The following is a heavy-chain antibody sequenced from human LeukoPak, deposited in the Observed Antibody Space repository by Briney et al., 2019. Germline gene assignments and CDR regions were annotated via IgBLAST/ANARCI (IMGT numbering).Heavy chain of an antibody. CDR3: ARPTVVTANIDY. J-gene: IGHJ4*02. D-gene: IGHD4-23*01. V-gene: IGHV4-39*01. CDR1: GGSISSSSYY. Sequence: LETLSLTCTVSGGSISSSSYYWGWIRQPPGKGLEWIGSIYYSGSTYYNPSLKSRVTISVDTSKNQFSLKLSSVTAADTAVYYCARPTVVTANIDYWGQGTLVTVSS. CDR2: IYYSGST.